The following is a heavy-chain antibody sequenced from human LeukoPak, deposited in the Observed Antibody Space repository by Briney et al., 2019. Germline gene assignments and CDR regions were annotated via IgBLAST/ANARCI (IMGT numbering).Heavy chain of an antibody. J-gene: IGHJ4*02. D-gene: IGHD2-15*01. CDR3: ARSGAPTPDY. V-gene: IGHV3-74*01. CDR2: IDSDGSST. CDR1: GFTFSSYW. Sequence: GGSLRLSCAASGFTFSSYWMHWVGQAPGKGLVWVSRIDSDGSSTIYADSVKGRFTISRDNAKNTLNLQMNSLRAEDTALYYCARSGAPTPDYWGQGTPVIVSS.